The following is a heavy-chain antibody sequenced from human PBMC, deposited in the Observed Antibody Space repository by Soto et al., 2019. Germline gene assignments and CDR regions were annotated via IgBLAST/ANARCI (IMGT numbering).Heavy chain of an antibody. D-gene: IGHD5-18*01. V-gene: IGHV5-51*01. Sequence: RGESLKISCKGSGYSFTSYWIGWVRQMPGKGLEWMGIIYPGDSDTRYSPSFQGQVTISADKSISTAYLQWGSLKASDTAMYYCARNSPGYYYGMDVWGQGTTVTVSS. J-gene: IGHJ6*02. CDR1: GYSFTSYW. CDR2: IYPGDSDT. CDR3: ARNSPGYYYGMDV.